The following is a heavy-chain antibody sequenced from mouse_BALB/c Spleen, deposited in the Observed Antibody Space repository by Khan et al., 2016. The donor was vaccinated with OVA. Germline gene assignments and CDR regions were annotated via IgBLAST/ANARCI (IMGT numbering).Heavy chain of an antibody. Sequence: EVELVESGGDLVKPGGSLKLSCAASGFTFSNYAMSWVRQTPEKRLEWVASISTGGTAYFPDSVKGRFTISRDNGRNILYLQMSSLGSEDTAMYYCARDYWFTYWGQGTLVTVSA. CDR3: ARDYWFTY. J-gene: IGHJ3*01. CDR1: GFTFSNYA. CDR2: ISTGGTA. V-gene: IGHV5-6-5*01.